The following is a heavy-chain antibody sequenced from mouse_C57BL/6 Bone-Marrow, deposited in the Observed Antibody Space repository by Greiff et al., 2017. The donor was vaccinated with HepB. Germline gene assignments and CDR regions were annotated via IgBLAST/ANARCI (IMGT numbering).Heavy chain of an antibody. CDR2: ISDGGSYT. Sequence: EVKVVESGGGLVKPGGSLKLSCAASGFTFSSYAMSWVRQTPEKRLEWVATISDGGSYTYYPDNVKGRFTISRDNAKNNLYLQMSHLKSEDTAMYYCAREGPYLLWLRPYYFDYWGQGTTLTVSS. V-gene: IGHV5-4*01. J-gene: IGHJ2*01. D-gene: IGHD2-2*01. CDR3: AREGPYLLWLRPYYFDY. CDR1: GFTFSSYA.